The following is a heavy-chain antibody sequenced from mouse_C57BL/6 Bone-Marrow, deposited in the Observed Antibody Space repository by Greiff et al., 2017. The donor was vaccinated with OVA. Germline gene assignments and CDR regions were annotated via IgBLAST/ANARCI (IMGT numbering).Heavy chain of an antibody. CDR3: ARSLLWFAWFAY. CDR2: IYPGSGNT. Sequence: VQLQQSGPELVKPGASVKISCKASGYSFTSYYIHWVKQRPGQGLEWIGWIYPGSGNTKYNEKFKGKATLTADTSSSTAYMQLSSLTSEDSAVYCCARSLLWFAWFAYWGQGTLVTVSA. CDR1: GYSFTSYY. D-gene: IGHD2-9*01. J-gene: IGHJ3*01. V-gene: IGHV1-66*01.